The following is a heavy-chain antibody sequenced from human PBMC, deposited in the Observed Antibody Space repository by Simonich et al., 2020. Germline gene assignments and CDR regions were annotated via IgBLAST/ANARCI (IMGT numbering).Heavy chain of an antibody. CDR3: ARGRGGMSRGYVDY. CDR2: MNPNRGNT. V-gene: IGHV1-8*03. J-gene: IGHJ4*02. CDR1: GYTFTSYN. D-gene: IGHD2-15*01. Sequence: QVQLVQSGAEVKKPGASVKVSCKASGYTFTSYNINWVRQATGQGLEWMGWMNPNRGNTGYAKKCKGRVTITRNTSISTAYMELSSLRSEDTAVYYCARGRGGMSRGYVDYWGQGTLVTVSS.